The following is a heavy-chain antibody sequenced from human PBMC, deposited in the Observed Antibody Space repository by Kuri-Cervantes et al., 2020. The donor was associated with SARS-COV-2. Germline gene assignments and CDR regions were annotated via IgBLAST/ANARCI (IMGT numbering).Heavy chain of an antibody. J-gene: IGHJ4*02. Sequence: GESLKISCAASGFTFSSYSMNWVRQAPGKGLEWVSYISSSSSTIYYADSVKGRFTISRDNAKNSLYLQMNSLRAEDTAVYYCARGHYDFWSGHHTQYYFDYWGQGTLVTVSS. V-gene: IGHV3-48*01. CDR3: ARGHYDFWSGHHTQYYFDY. CDR1: GFTFSSYS. CDR2: ISSSSSTI. D-gene: IGHD3-3*01.